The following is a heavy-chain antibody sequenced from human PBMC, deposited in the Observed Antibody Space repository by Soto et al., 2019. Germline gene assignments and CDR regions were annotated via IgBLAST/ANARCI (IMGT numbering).Heavy chain of an antibody. Sequence: QVPVVQSGPELKKPGASVKVSCKAQGYIFTKYGIGWVRQAPGHGLEWMGLINVYNGDRKVAQKFQDRVSMTTDTATDTAYMELTSLRSGDTAVYYCARLQLGGDRMLNWFDPWGQGTLVTVSS. CDR1: GYIFTKYG. CDR2: INVYNGDR. CDR3: ARLQLGGDRMLNWFDP. J-gene: IGHJ5*02. V-gene: IGHV1-18*01. D-gene: IGHD2-21*02.